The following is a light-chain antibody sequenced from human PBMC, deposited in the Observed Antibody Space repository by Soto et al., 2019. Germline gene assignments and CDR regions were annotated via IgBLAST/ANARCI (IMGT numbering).Light chain of an antibody. V-gene: IGKV1-33*01. CDR1: QGISNY. J-gene: IGKJ3*01. CDR3: HQYDNFPQT. Sequence: DILMTQSPASLSSSVGDRATITYRASQGISNYLAWYQQKPGKPPKLLIYDASNRETGVPSRFSGSGSGTDFTFTISSLQPEDIATYFCHQYDNFPQTFGPGTKVDIK. CDR2: DAS.